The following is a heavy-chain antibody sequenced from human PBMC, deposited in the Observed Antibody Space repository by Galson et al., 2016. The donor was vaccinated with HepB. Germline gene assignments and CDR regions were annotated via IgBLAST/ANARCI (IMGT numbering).Heavy chain of an antibody. CDR1: GYNFTNFW. Sequence: QSGAEVTKPGESLRISCKGSGYNFTNFWISWVRQMPGKGLEWMGRIDPSDSYTNYSPSFRGHVTISADKSISTAFLQWSSLKASDTAMYYCARHSRAESGWYLGFDYWGQGTLFTVSS. V-gene: IGHV5-10-1*01. D-gene: IGHD6-19*01. CDR3: ARHSRAESGWYLGFDY. CDR2: IDPSDSYT. J-gene: IGHJ4*02.